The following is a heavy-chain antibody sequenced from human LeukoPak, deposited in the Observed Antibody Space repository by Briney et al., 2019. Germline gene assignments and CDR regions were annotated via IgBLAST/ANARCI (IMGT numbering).Heavy chain of an antibody. CDR2: ISYDGSNK. CDR1: GFTFSSYG. CDR3: AKVSVGVRGVNWFDP. J-gene: IGHJ5*02. D-gene: IGHD3-10*01. Sequence: GRSLRLSCAASGFTFSSYGMHWVRQAPGKGLEWVAVISYDGSNKYYADSVKGRFTISRDNSKNTLYLQMNSLRAGDTAVYYCAKVSVGVRGVNWFDPWGQGTLVTVSS. V-gene: IGHV3-30*18.